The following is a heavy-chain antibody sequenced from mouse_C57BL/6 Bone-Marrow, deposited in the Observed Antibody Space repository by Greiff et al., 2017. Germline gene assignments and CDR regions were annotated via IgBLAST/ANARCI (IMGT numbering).Heavy chain of an antibody. J-gene: IGHJ2*01. CDR1: GYAFSSSW. V-gene: IGHV1-82*01. Sequence: QVQLQQSGPELVKPGASVKISCKASGYAFSSSWMNWVKQRPGKGLEWIGRIYPGDGDTNYNGKFKGKATLTADKSTSTAYMQLSSLTSEDSAVYFCARSEDYWGQGTTLTVSS. CDR3: ARSEDY. CDR2: IYPGDGDT.